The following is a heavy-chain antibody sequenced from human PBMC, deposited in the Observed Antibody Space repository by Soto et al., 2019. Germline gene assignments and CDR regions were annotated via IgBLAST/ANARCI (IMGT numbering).Heavy chain of an antibody. V-gene: IGHV3-33*01. CDR3: ARDLYRYSSYYYGMDV. Sequence: QVQLVESGGGVVQPGRSLRLSCAASGFTFSSYGMHWVRQAPGKGLEWVAVIWYDGSNKYYADSVKGRFTISRDNSKNTLYLQMNSLRAEDTAVYYCARDLYRYSSYYYGMDVWGQGTTVTVSS. D-gene: IGHD2-2*02. CDR2: IWYDGSNK. J-gene: IGHJ6*02. CDR1: GFTFSSYG.